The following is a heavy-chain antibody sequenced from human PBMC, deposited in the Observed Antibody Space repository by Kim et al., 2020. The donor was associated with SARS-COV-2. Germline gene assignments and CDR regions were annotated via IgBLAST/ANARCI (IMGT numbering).Heavy chain of an antibody. D-gene: IGHD3-10*01. CDR1: GFTFSSYA. CDR2: ISYDGSNK. V-gene: IGHV3-30-3*01. CDR3: ARPGGSGSYFSWFDP. Sequence: GGSLRLSCAASGFTFSSYAMHSVRQAPGKGLEWVAVISYDGSNKYYADSVKGRFTISRDNSKNTLYLQMNSLRAEDTAVYYCARPGGSGSYFSWFDPWG. J-gene: IGHJ5*02.